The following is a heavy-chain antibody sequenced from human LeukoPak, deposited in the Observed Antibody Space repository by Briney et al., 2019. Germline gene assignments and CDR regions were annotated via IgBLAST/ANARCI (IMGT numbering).Heavy chain of an antibody. CDR3: ARDAAYCGGDCYIGYNGDNDAFDI. V-gene: IGHV3-64*01. J-gene: IGHJ3*02. D-gene: IGHD2-21*01. Sequence: GGSLRLSCAASGFTFSSYAMHWVRQAPGKGLEYVSAISSNGGSTYYANSVKGRFTISRDNSKNTLYLQMGSLRAEDMAVYYCARDAAYCGGDCYIGYNGDNDAFDIWGQGTMVTVSS. CDR1: GFTFSSYA. CDR2: ISSNGGST.